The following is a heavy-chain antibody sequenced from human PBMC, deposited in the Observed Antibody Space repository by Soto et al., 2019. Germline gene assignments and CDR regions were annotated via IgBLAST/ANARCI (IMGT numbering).Heavy chain of an antibody. CDR1: GYTFTGYY. CDR2: INPNSGGT. CDR3: ARQYYYDSSGYPTPYAFDI. D-gene: IGHD3-22*01. J-gene: IGHJ3*02. V-gene: IGHV1-2*04. Sequence: ASVKVSCKASGYTFTGYYMHWVRQAPGQGLEWVGWINPNSGGTNYAQKFQGWVTMTRDTSISTAYMELSRLRSDDTAVYYCARQYYYDSSGYPTPYAFDIWGQGTMVTVSS.